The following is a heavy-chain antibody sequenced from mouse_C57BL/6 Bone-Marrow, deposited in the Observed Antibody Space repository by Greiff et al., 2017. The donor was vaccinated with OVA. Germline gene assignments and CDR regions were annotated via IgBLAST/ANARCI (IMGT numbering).Heavy chain of an antibody. CDR1: GFTFSSYG. J-gene: IGHJ2*01. D-gene: IGHD2-1*01. Sequence: EVKVVESGGDLVKPGGSLKLSCAASGFTFSSYGMSWVRQTPDKRLEWVATISSGGSYTYYPDSVKGRFTISRDNAKNTLYLQMSSLKSEDTAMYYCARLLYYWGQGTTLTVSS. CDR3: ARLLYY. CDR2: ISSGGSYT. V-gene: IGHV5-6*01.